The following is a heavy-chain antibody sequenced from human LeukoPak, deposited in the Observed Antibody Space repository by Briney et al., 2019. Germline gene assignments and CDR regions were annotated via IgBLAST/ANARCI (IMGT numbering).Heavy chain of an antibody. D-gene: IGHD3-16*01. V-gene: IGHV1-46*01. CDR3: ARDGTRTAFGYMGFDP. CDR2: INPSGGST. J-gene: IGHJ5*02. CDR1: GYTFTSYY. Sequence: ASVKVSCKASGYTFTSYYMHWVRQAPGQGLEWMGIINPSGGSTSYAQKFQGRVTMTRDTSTSTVYMELSSLRSEDTAVYYCARDGTRTAFGYMGFDPWGQGILVTVSS.